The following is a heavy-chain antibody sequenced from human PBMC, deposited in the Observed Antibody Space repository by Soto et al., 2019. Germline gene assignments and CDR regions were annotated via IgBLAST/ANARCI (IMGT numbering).Heavy chain of an antibody. Sequence: QVQLQESGPGLVKPSETLSLICTVSGGSFNRDYWSWVRQSPGKGLEWIGNIHYSESTVYNPSLRSRISISFDTPKNQFSLRLTSVSAADPAVYYCTRGGGWLPEDWGQGTLVTVSS. D-gene: IGHD5-12*01. CDR1: GGSFNRDY. J-gene: IGHJ1*01. CDR2: IHYSEST. CDR3: TRGGGWLPED. V-gene: IGHV4-59*01.